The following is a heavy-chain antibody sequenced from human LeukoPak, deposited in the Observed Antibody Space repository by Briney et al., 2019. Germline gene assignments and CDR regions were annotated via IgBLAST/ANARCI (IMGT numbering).Heavy chain of an antibody. V-gene: IGHV1-2*02. CDR2: INPRTGDT. D-gene: IGHD4-23*01. CDR3: ATGVITPGFDY. CDR1: GYTLIAYY. Sequence: ASVKVSCKASGYTLIAYYMHWVRQAPGQGLEWMGWINPRTGDTNYAQKFQGRVTMTRDTFISTAYMELRSLKSDDTAVYYCATGVITPGFDYWGQGTLVTVSS. J-gene: IGHJ4*02.